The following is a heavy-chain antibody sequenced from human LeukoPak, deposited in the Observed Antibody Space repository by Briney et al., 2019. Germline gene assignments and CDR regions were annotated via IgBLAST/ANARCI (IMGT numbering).Heavy chain of an antibody. Sequence: GGSLRLSCAASGFIFSDYYMSWIRQAPGKGLEWVANIKQDGSEKYYVDSVKGRFTISRDNAKNSLYLQMNSLRAEDTAVYYCARVHSSSWYGGWFDPWGQGTLVTVSS. V-gene: IGHV3-7*05. D-gene: IGHD6-13*01. CDR2: IKQDGSEK. J-gene: IGHJ5*02. CDR3: ARVHSSSWYGGWFDP. CDR1: GFIFSDYY.